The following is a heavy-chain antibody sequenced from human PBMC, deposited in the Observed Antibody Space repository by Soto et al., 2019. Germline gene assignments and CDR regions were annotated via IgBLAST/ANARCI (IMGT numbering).Heavy chain of an antibody. Sequence: PGGSLRLSCAASGFTFSSYAMSWVRQAPEKGLEWVSAISGSGGSTYYADSVKGRFTISRDNSKNTLYLQMNSLRAEDRALYYCAIHFWGPYSYDVKILLAFDTWGQGTMVTLSS. CDR3: AIHFWGPYSYDVKILLAFDT. CDR2: ISGSGGST. V-gene: IGHV3-23*01. J-gene: IGHJ3*02. CDR1: GFTFSSYA. D-gene: IGHD3-22*01.